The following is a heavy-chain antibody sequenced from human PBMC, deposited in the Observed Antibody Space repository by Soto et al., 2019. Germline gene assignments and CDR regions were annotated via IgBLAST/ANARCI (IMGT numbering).Heavy chain of an antibody. CDR1: GGSFSGYY. J-gene: IGHJ4*02. Sequence: QVQLQQWGAGLLKPSETLSLTCAVYGGSFSGYYWSWIRPPPGKGLEWIGEINHSGSTNYNPSLKSRVTSSVETCKIPFSMKVSSVTAADTAVYYCARGRVLDRVVVVAAGILDYWGQGTLVTVSS. D-gene: IGHD2-15*01. CDR2: INHSGST. CDR3: ARGRVLDRVVVVAAGILDY. V-gene: IGHV4-34*01.